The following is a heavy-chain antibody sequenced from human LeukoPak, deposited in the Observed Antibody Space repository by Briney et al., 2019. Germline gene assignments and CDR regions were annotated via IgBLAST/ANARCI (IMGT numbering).Heavy chain of an antibody. V-gene: IGHV3-23*01. Sequence: GGSLRLSCAASGFTFRSYAMSWVRQAPGKGLEWVSAISGSGGSTYYADSVKGRFTISRDNSKNTLYLQMNSLRAEDTAVYCCANPDEGDAFDIWGQGTKVTVSS. CDR2: ISGSGGST. J-gene: IGHJ3*02. CDR3: ANPDEGDAFDI. D-gene: IGHD1-14*01. CDR1: GFTFRSYA.